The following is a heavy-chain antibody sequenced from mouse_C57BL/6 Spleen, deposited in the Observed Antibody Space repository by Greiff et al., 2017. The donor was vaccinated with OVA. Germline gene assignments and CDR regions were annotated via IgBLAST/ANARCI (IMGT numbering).Heavy chain of an antibody. CDR2: IWSGGST. Sequence: QVQLQQSGPGLVQPSQSLSITCTVSGFSLTSYGVHWVRQSPGKGLEWLGVIWSGGSTDYNAAFISRLSISKDIAKSQVFFKMNRLQADDTAIDYCARYGGYYDAMDYWGQGTSVTVSS. CDR1: GFSLTSYG. D-gene: IGHD2-3*01. J-gene: IGHJ4*01. CDR3: ARYGGYYDAMDY. V-gene: IGHV2-2*01.